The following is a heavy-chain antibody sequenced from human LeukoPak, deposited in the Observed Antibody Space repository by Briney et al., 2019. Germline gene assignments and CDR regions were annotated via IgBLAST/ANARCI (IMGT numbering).Heavy chain of an antibody. CDR3: ARESGGAARPSIWFDP. D-gene: IGHD6-6*01. CDR1: GYTFTGYY. CDR2: INPNRGNT. J-gene: IGHJ5*02. V-gene: IGHV1-2*02. Sequence: TVNVSCKASGYTFTGYYMQWVRQVRGQGLEVMGWINPNRGNTNHAQKFQGRVTMTRDTSDRTAYKALHRLSSGDSAMYYCARESGGAARPSIWFDPWGQGTLVSVSS.